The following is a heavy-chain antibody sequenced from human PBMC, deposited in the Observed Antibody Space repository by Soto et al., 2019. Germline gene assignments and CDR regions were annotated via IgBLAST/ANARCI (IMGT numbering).Heavy chain of an antibody. CDR1: GFTFSDYF. Sequence: PGGSLRLSCAVSGFTFSDYFMTWIRQAPGKGLEWVSYIRSSDRFTNHADSVKGRFTISRDNANNSLSLEMNDLRAEDTAVYFCVRVRHDGSYFDYWGQGTLVTVSS. D-gene: IGHD3-10*01. V-gene: IGHV3-11*06. J-gene: IGHJ4*02. CDR2: IRSSDRFT. CDR3: VRVRHDGSYFDY.